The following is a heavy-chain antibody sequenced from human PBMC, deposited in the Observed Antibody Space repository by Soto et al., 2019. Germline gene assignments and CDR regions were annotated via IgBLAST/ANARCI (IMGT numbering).Heavy chain of an antibody. D-gene: IGHD2-2*01. CDR3: ARDHPKIVVVPAARAGMDV. CDR2: ISSSSSYI. CDR1: GFTFSSYS. V-gene: IGHV3-21*01. J-gene: IGHJ6*02. Sequence: WGSLRLSCAASGFTFSSYSMNWVRQAPGKGLEWVSSISSSSSYIYYADSVKGRFTISRDNAKNSLYLQMNSLRAEDTAVYYCARDHPKIVVVPAARAGMDVWGQGTTVTVSS.